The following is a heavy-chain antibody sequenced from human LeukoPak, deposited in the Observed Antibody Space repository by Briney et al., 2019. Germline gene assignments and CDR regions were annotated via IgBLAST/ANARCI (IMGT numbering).Heavy chain of an antibody. CDR3: AIFGGDYYYYRVDV. J-gene: IGHJ6*04. V-gene: IGHV3-21*01. D-gene: IGHD2-21*01. CDR1: GFSFSSYH. CDR2: ISTSGSHI. Sequence: GGSLRLSCAASGFSFSSYHMNWVRQAPGKGREWVSSISTSGSHISYADSVKGRFTISRDDAKNSLYLQMNSLRAEDSAMYYCAIFGGDYYYYRVDVWGKGTTVTVSS.